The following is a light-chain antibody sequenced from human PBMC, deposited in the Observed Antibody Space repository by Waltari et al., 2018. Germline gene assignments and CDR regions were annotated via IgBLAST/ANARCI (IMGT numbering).Light chain of an antibody. CDR2: NYV. CDR1: SSSFESNP. J-gene: IGLJ3*02. V-gene: IGLV1-44*01. CDR3: AAWDDSLNEWV. Sequence: SVLSQPPSASGTPGHTITISCSGTSSSFESNPVSWFQQFPGTAPKLLFHNYVGRPSGAPDRFSGSKSGTSASLAISWRQSGDEADYYCAAWDDSLNEWVFGGGTRLAVL.